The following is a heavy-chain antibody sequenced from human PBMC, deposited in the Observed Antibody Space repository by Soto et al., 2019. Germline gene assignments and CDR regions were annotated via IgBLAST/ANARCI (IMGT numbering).Heavy chain of an antibody. Sequence: GGSLRHSCAACGCTFDDYGMSWVRQAPGKGLEWVSGIHWNGGSTGYADSVKGRFTISRDNAKKSLYLQMNSLRVEDTALYYCARAHSGSYLFYFDFWGQGTLVTVSS. D-gene: IGHD3-10*01. J-gene: IGHJ4*02. V-gene: IGHV3-20*04. CDR1: GCTFDDYG. CDR2: IHWNGGST. CDR3: ARAHSGSYLFYFDF.